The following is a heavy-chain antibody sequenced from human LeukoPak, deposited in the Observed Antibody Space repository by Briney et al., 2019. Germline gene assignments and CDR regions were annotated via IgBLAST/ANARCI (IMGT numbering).Heavy chain of an antibody. D-gene: IGHD2-15*01. CDR3: ARAGYCSGGSCYGSDY. CDR1: GFTFSSYG. V-gene: IGHV3-33*01. Sequence: GSLRLSCAASGFTFSSYGMHWVRQAPGKGLEWVAAIWYDGSIQYYADSVKGRFTISRDNSKNTLYLQMDSLRAEDTAVYYCARAGYCSGGSCYGSDYWGQGTLVSVSS. J-gene: IGHJ4*02. CDR2: IWYDGSIQ.